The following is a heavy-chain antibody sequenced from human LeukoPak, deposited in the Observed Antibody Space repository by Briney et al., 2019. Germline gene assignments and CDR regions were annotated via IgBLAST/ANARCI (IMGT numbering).Heavy chain of an antibody. J-gene: IGHJ4*02. V-gene: IGHV3-7*01. D-gene: IGHD1-26*01. Sequence: GGSLRLSCAASGFTFSTYWMAWVRQAPGKGLEWVANIKGDESAKHQADSVEGRFTISRDNAQNSVYLQMSNLRGEDTAVYYCARDVGGSLDYGGQGPLVTVSS. CDR1: GFTFSTYW. CDR3: ARDVGGSLDY. CDR2: IKGDESAK.